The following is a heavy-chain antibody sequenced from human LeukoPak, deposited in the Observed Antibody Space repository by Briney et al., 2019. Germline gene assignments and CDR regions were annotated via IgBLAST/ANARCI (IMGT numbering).Heavy chain of an antibody. J-gene: IGHJ4*02. CDR3: ARIYDSSGYYEDY. CDR2: MNPNSGNT. V-gene: IGHV1-8*01. CDR1: GYTFTSYD. D-gene: IGHD3-22*01. Sequence: ASVKVSCEASGYTFTSYDINWVRQATGQGLEWMGWMNPNSGNTGYAQKFQGRVTMTRNTSISTAYMELSSLRSEDTAVYYCARIYDSSGYYEDYWGQGTLVTVSS.